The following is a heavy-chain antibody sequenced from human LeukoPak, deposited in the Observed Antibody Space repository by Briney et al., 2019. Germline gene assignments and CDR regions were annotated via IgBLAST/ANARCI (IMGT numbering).Heavy chain of an antibody. CDR1: GGSISSGDYY. V-gene: IGHV4-30-4*01. J-gene: IGHJ6*02. D-gene: IGHD2-2*01. Sequence: SETLSLTCTVSGGSISSGDYYWSWIRQPPGKGLEWIGYIYYSGSTYYNPSLKSRVTISVDTSKNQFSLKLSSVTAADTAVYYCARVGSSYNTGYGMDVWGQGTTVTVSS. CDR2: IYYSGST. CDR3: ARVGSSYNTGYGMDV.